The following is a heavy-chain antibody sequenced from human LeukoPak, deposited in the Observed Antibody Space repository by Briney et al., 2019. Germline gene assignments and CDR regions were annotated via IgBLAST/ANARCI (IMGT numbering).Heavy chain of an antibody. V-gene: IGHV4-59*01. D-gene: IGHD3-10*01. Sequence: PSETLSLTCTVSGGSISSYYWSWIRQPPGKGLEWIGYIYYSGSTNYNPSLKSRVTISVDTSKNQSSLKLSSVTAADTAVYYCARDTTMVRGVNAFDIWGQGTMVTVSS. J-gene: IGHJ3*02. CDR1: GGSISSYY. CDR3: ARDTTMVRGVNAFDI. CDR2: IYYSGST.